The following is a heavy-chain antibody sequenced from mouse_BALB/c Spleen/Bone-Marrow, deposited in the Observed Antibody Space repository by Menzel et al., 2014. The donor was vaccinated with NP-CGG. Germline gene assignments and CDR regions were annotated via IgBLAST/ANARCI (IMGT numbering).Heavy chain of an antibody. J-gene: IGHJ2*01. Sequence: VQLQQPGTELVKPGASVKLSCTASGFNIKDTYMHWVKQRPEQGLEWIGRIDPANGNTKYDPKFQGKATITADTSSNTADLQLSSLTSEDTAVYYCAHGSTYGYFDYWGQGTTLTASS. CDR1: GFNIKDTY. CDR2: IDPANGNT. CDR3: AHGSTYGYFDY. V-gene: IGHV14-3*02. D-gene: IGHD1-1*01.